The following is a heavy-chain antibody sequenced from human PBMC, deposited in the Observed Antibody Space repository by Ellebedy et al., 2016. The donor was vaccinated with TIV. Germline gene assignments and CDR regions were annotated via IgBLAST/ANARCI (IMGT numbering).Heavy chain of an antibody. V-gene: IGHV5-51*01. CDR1: GYSFANYW. CDR2: MYPRDSDI. Sequence: GESLKISCQASGYSFANYWIGWVRQTPGKGLEWMGVMYPRDSDIRYSPSFEGHVTISADTSISTAYLQWTSLKASDSAMYYCATYGGLDVWGKGTTVTVSS. J-gene: IGHJ6*04. D-gene: IGHD2-21*01. CDR3: ATYGGLDV.